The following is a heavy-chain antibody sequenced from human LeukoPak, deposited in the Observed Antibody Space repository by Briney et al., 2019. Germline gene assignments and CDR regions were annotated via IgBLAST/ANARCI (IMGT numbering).Heavy chain of an antibody. Sequence: PGRSLRLSCAASGFTFSIYWMSWVRQAPGKGLEWVANIKQDGSEKYYVDSVKGRFTISRDNAKNSLYLQMNSLRAEDTAVYYCARGGKSIAAADTGGYWGQGTLVTVSS. CDR1: GFTFSIYW. CDR2: IKQDGSEK. J-gene: IGHJ4*02. D-gene: IGHD6-13*01. CDR3: ARGGKSIAAADTGGY. V-gene: IGHV3-7*01.